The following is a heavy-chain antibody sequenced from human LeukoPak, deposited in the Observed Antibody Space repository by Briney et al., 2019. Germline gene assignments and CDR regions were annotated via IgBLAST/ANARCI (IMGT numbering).Heavy chain of an antibody. CDR2: ISAYNGNT. V-gene: IGHV1-18*01. Sequence: ASVNVSCKASGYTFTSYGISWVRQALGQGIEWMGWISAYNGNTNYAQKLQGRVTMTTDTSTSTAYMELRSLRSDDTAVYYCARDLVWFGELLPFDPWGQGTLVTVSS. CDR3: ARDLVWFGELLPFDP. CDR1: GYTFTSYG. J-gene: IGHJ5*02. D-gene: IGHD3-10*01.